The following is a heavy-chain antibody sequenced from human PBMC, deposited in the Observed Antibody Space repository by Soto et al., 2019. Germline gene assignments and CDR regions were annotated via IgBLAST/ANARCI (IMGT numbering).Heavy chain of an antibody. CDR1: GGCISSGDYY. D-gene: IGHD2-2*01. V-gene: IGHV4-30-4*01. J-gene: IGHJ6*01. Sequence: PSETLGITCTFCGGCISSGDYYWSWIRQPPGKGLEWIGYIYYSGSTYYNPSLKSRVTISVDTSKNQFSLKLSSVTAADTAVYYCARGPGVVPAATRGMDVWGQGTTVTGSS. CDR2: IYYSGST. CDR3: ARGPGVVPAATRGMDV.